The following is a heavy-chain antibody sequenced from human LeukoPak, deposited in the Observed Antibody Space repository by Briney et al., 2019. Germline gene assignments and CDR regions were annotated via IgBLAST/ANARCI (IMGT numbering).Heavy chain of an antibody. J-gene: IGHJ4*02. CDR3: ARDEGYCSGGSCYSSFDY. Sequence: SVKVSCKASGGTFSSYGISWVRQAPGQGLEWMGGIIPIFGTANYAQKFQGRVTITADESTSTAYMELSSLRSEDTAVYYCARDEGYCSGGSCYSSFDYWGQGTLVTVSS. D-gene: IGHD2-15*01. V-gene: IGHV1-69*13. CDR1: GGTFSSYG. CDR2: IIPIFGTA.